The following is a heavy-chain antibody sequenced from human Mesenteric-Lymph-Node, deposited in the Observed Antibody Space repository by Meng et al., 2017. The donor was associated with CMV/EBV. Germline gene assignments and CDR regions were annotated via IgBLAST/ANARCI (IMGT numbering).Heavy chain of an antibody. CDR1: GGSVSSGTYY. D-gene: IGHD2/OR15-2a*01. J-gene: IGHJ3*02. Sequence: GSLRLSCSVSGGSVSSGTYYWSWIRQPPGKGLEWIGYIYYTGSTNSNPSLKSRVSMSVDTSKNQFSLNLKSVTAADPAVFYCARASTFRAFDIWGQGTMVTVSS. CDR2: IYYTGST. CDR3: ARASTFRAFDI. V-gene: IGHV4-61*01.